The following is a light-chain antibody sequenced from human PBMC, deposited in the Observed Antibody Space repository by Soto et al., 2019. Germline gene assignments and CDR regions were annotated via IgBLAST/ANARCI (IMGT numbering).Light chain of an antibody. CDR2: DAS. CDR1: QGISSA. V-gene: IGKV1-13*02. Sequence: AIQLTQSPSSLSASVGDRVTITCRASQGISSALAWYQQKPGKAPKLLIYDASSLESGVPSRFSGSGYGTDFTLYISSLQPEDFATYYCQQFNSYLTFGGGTKVEIK. J-gene: IGKJ4*01. CDR3: QQFNSYLT.